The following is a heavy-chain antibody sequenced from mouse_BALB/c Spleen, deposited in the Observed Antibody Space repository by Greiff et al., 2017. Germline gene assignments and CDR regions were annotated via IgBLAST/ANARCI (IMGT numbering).Heavy chain of an antibody. CDR1: GYTFTSYT. V-gene: IGHV1-4*02. CDR2: INPSSGYT. J-gene: IGHJ4*01. CDR3: ARGDDYEVMDY. Sequence: QVQLQQSAAELARPGASVKMSCKASGYTFTSYTMHWVKQRPGQGLEWIGYINPSSGYTEYNQKFKDKTTLTADKSSSTAYMQLSSLTSEDSAVYYCARGDDYEVMDYWGQGTSVTVSS.